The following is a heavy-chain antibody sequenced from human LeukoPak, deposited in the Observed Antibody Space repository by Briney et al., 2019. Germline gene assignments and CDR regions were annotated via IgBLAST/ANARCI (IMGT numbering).Heavy chain of an antibody. CDR1: GYTFTGYY. D-gene: IGHD2-2*01. CDR3: ANTAAMVLNAYYFDY. J-gene: IGHJ4*02. CDR2: INPSGGST. V-gene: IGHV1-46*01. Sequence: GASVKVSCKASGYTFTGYYMHWVRQAPGQGLEWMGIINPSGGSTSYAQKFQGRVTMTRDTSTSTVYMELSSLRSEDTAVYYCANTAAMVLNAYYFDYWGQGTLVTVSS.